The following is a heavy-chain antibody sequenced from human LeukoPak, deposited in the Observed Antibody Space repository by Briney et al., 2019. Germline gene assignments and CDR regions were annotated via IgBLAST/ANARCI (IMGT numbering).Heavy chain of an antibody. CDR3: ARGIYYYGPGNYGMDV. V-gene: IGHV1-18*04. CDR2: ISAYKGNT. J-gene: IGHJ6*04. CDR1: GYTFTSYG. D-gene: IGHD3-10*01. Sequence: GVSVKVSCKASGYTFTSYGITWVRQAPGQGREWMGWISAYKGNTNYAQKLQGRVTMTTDTSTSTAYMELMSLRSDDTAVYYCARGIYYYGPGNYGMDVWGKGTTVTVSS.